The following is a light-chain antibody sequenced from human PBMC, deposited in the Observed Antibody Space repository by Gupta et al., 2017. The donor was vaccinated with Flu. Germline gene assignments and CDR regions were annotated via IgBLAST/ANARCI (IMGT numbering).Light chain of an antibody. J-gene: IGLJ1*01. CDR1: ALPNQY. V-gene: IGLV3-25*03. Sequence: SYELTQPPSVSVSSGQTARITCSGDALPNQYVYWFQQRPGQAPTLLIYKDTERPSGIPERFSGSSSGTTVTLTISGVQAEDEADYYCQSADSSSSYYVFGTGTKVTVL. CDR3: QSADSSSSYYV. CDR2: KDT.